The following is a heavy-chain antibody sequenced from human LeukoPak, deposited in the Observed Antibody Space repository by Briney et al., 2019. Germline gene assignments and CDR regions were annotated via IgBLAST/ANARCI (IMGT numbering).Heavy chain of an antibody. CDR2: IGTAGDT. CDR3: ARDHPYYYYYGMDV. V-gene: IGHV3-13*01. CDR1: GFTFSSYD. J-gene: IGHJ6*02. Sequence: PGGSLRLSCAASGFTFSSYDMHWVRQATGEGLEWVSAIGTAGDTYYPGSVKGRFTISRENAKNSLYLQMNSLRAEDTAVYYCARDHPYYYYYGMDVWGQGTTVTVSS.